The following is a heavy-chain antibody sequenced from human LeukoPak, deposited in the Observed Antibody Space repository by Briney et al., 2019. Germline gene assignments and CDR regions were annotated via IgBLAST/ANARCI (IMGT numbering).Heavy chain of an antibody. J-gene: IGHJ4*02. CDR1: GGSIGSGDYY. Sequence: SETLSLTCTVSGGSIGSGDYYWSWIRQPPGKGLEWIGYIYYSGSTYYNPSLKSLVTISVDTSKNQFSLKLSSVTAADTGVYYCARRGMVRGAIDYWGQGTLVTVSS. D-gene: IGHD3-10*01. CDR2: IYYSGST. CDR3: ARRGMVRGAIDY. V-gene: IGHV4-30-4*08.